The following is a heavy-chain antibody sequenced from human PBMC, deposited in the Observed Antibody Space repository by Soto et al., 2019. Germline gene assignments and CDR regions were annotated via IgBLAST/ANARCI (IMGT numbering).Heavy chain of an antibody. CDR3: ATGVTIFGVVIRSGYYYGMDV. CDR2: FDPEDGET. CDR1: GYTLTELA. D-gene: IGHD3-3*01. V-gene: IGHV1-24*01. J-gene: IGHJ6*02. Sequence: ASVKVSCKVSGYTLTELAMHWVRQAPGKGLEWMGGFDPEDGETIYAQKFQGRVTMTEDTSTDTAYMELSSLRSGDTAVYYCATGVTIFGVVIRSGYYYGMDVWG.